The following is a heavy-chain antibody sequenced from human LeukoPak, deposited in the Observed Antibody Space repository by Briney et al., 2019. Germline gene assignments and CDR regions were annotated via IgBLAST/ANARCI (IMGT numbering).Heavy chain of an antibody. Sequence: GRSLRLSCAASGFTFSSYAMHWVRQAPGKGLEWVALISYDGTNKYYADSVKGRFTISRDNSKNTLYLQMNSLRAEDTAVYYCVVVTADYWGQGTLVTVSS. D-gene: IGHD2-21*02. CDR1: GFTFSSYA. CDR3: VVVTADY. CDR2: ISYDGTNK. J-gene: IGHJ4*02. V-gene: IGHV3-30*04.